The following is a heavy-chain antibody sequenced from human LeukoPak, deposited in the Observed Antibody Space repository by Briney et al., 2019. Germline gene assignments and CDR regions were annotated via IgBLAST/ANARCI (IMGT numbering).Heavy chain of an antibody. V-gene: IGHV1-18*04. J-gene: IGHJ4*02. CDR2: SSAYNGNT. CDR3: ARGPMYYYDSSGYEY. D-gene: IGHD3-22*01. Sequence: ASVKVSCKASGYTFTGYYMHWVRQAPGQGLEWMGWSSAYNGNTNYAQKLQGRVTMTTDTSTSTAYMELRSLRSDDTAVYYCARGPMYYYDSSGYEYWGQGTLVTVSS. CDR1: GYTFTGYY.